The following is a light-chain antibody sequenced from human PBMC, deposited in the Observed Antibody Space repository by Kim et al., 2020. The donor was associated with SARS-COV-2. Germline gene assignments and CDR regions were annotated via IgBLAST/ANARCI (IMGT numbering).Light chain of an antibody. V-gene: IGKV3-15*01. CDR1: QRLGTN. J-gene: IGKJ4*01. Sequence: LSVFPGEGATLSCRASQRLGTNLAWYQHKPGQAPRLLIYGASTRATGIPARFSGAGSGTEFTLTISSLQSEDFAVYFCQQYNDWLSFGGGTKLEI. CDR2: GAS. CDR3: QQYNDWLS.